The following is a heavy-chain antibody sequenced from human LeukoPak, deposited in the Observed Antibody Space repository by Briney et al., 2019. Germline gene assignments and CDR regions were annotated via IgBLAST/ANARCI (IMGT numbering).Heavy chain of an antibody. V-gene: IGHV4-59*01. CDR3: ARVWRDYYDSSGYYYFDY. D-gene: IGHD3-22*01. Sequence: SETLSLTCTVSGGSISSYYWGWIRQPPGKGLEWIGYIYYSGSTNYNPSLKSRVTISVDTSKNQFSLKLSSVTAADTAVYYCARVWRDYYDSSGYYYFDYWGQGTLVTVSS. CDR1: GGSISSYY. J-gene: IGHJ4*02. CDR2: IYYSGST.